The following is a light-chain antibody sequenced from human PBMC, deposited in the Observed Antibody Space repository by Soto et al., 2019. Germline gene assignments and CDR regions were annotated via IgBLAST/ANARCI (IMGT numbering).Light chain of an antibody. J-gene: IGLJ1*01. V-gene: IGLV2-14*01. Sequence: QSALTQPASVSGSPGQSITISCTGTSSDVGGYNYVSWYQQHPGKAPKLMIYEVRNRPSGVSNRFSGSKSGNTASLTISGLQAEDEADYYCSSYTSTGTLYVFGTGTKLTVL. CDR2: EVR. CDR3: SSYTSTGTLYV. CDR1: SSDVGGYNY.